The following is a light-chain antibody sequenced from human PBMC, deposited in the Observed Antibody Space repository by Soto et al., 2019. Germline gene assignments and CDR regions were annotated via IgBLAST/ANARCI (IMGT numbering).Light chain of an antibody. CDR3: QSYDSSLSGVV. CDR1: SSNIGAGYD. CDR2: GNS. Sequence: QPVLTQPPSVSGAPGQRVTISCTGSSSNIGAGYDVHWYQQLPGTAPKLLIYGNSNRPSGVPDRFPGSKSGTSASLAITGLQAEDEADYYCQSYDSSLSGVVFGGGTKLTVL. J-gene: IGLJ2*01. V-gene: IGLV1-40*01.